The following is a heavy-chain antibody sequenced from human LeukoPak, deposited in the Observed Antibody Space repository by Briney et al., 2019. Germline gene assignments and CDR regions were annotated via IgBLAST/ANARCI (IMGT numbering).Heavy chain of an antibody. CDR2: ISPNTGGT. CDR1: EYTFTDYY. D-gene: IGHD5-18*01. J-gene: IGHJ4*02. V-gene: IGHV1-2*06. Sequence: GASVKVSCKASEYTFTDYYIHWIRQAPGRGLEWMGRISPNTGGTDHAQEFRDKITMTRDTSISTAYIELSRLISGDTAVYYCARGGRSGYRYFDYWGQGTLVTVSS. CDR3: ARGGRSGYRYFDY.